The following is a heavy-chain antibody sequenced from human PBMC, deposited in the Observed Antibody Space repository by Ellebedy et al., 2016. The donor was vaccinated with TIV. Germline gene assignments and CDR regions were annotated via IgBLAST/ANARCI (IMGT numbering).Heavy chain of an antibody. D-gene: IGHD3-10*01. CDR2: ISAYNGNT. J-gene: IGHJ5*02. V-gene: IGHV1-18*04. CDR3: ARKGMMVRGGFNWFDP. Sequence: ASVKVSCKASGYTFTSYYMHWVRQAPGQGLEWMGWISAYNGNTNYAQKLQGRVTMTTDTSTSTVYMELSSLRSEDTAVYYCARKGMMVRGGFNWFDPWGQGTLVTVSS. CDR1: GYTFTSYY.